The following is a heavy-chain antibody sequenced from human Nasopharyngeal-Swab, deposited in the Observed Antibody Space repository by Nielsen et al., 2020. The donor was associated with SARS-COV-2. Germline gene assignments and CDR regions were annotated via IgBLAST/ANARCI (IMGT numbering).Heavy chain of an antibody. J-gene: IGHJ4*02. V-gene: IGHV1-3*01. CDR1: GYTFTSYA. CDR2: INAGNGNT. D-gene: IGHD6-19*01. Sequence: ASVKVSCKASGYTFTSYAMHWVRQAPGQRLEWMGWINAGNGNTKYSQKFQGRVTMTRDTSISTAYMELSRLRSDDTAVYYCARMAVAGTGDYWGQGTLVTVSS. CDR3: ARMAVAGTGDY.